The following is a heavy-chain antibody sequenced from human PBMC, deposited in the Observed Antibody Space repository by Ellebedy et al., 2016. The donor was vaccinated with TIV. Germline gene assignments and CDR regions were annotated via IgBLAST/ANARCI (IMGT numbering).Heavy chain of an antibody. CDR1: GYTFTSYG. Sequence: SVKVSXXASGYTFTSYGISWVRQAPGQGLEWMGGIIPIFGTANYAQKFQGRVTITADKSTSTAYMELSSLRSEDTAVYYCASWDYGSGSPFDYWGQGTLVTVSS. CDR3: ASWDYGSGSPFDY. J-gene: IGHJ4*02. D-gene: IGHD3-10*01. CDR2: IIPIFGTA. V-gene: IGHV1-69*06.